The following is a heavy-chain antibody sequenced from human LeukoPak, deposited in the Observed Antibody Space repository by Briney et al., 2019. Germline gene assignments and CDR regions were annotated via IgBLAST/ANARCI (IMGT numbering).Heavy chain of an antibody. CDR3: ARIRSSGSYYNFPFDY. J-gene: IGHJ4*02. CDR1: GYTFTGYY. V-gene: IGHV1-2*02. CDR2: INPNSGGT. D-gene: IGHD3-10*01. Sequence: ASLKLSFKASGYTFTGYYMHRVRQAPGQGLKWMGWINPNSGGTNYAQKFQGRVTMTRDTSISTAYMELSRLRSDDTAVYYCARIRSSGSYYNFPFDYWGQGTLVTVSS.